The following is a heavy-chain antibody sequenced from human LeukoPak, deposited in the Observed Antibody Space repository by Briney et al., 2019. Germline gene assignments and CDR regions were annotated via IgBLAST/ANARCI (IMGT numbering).Heavy chain of an antibody. Sequence: ASVKVSCKASGGTFSSYAISWVRQAPGQGLEWMGGIIPIFGTANYAQKFQGRVTITRDTSASTAYMELSSLRSEDTAVYYCARESDLWFDPWGQGTLVTVSS. CDR1: GGTFSSYA. CDR2: IIPIFGTA. V-gene: IGHV1-69*05. J-gene: IGHJ5*02. CDR3: ARESDLWFDP.